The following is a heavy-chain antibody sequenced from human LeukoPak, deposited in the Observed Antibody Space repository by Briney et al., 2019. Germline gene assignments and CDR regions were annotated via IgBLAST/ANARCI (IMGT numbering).Heavy chain of an antibody. CDR3: AKEPRSIAAAVGWFDP. CDR1: GFTFSSYA. Sequence: PGMSLRLSCVASGFTFSSYAMSWVRQAPGKGLEWVSGTSGSGGSTYYADSVKGRFTISRDNSKNTLYLQMNSLRAEDTAVYYCAKEPRSIAAAVGWFDPWGQGTLVTVSS. V-gene: IGHV3-23*01. CDR2: TSGSGGST. J-gene: IGHJ5*02. D-gene: IGHD6-13*01.